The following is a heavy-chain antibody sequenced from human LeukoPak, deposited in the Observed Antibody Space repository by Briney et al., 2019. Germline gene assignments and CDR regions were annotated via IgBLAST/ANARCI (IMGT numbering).Heavy chain of an antibody. CDR3: ARQGRPANANLWSGYYFNWFDP. V-gene: IGHV4-39*01. Sequence: SETLSLTCTVSGGSISSSSYYWGWIRQPPGKGLGWIGSIYYSGSTYYNPSLKSRVTISVDTSKNQFSLKLSSVTAADTAVYYCARQGRPANANLWSGYYFNWFDPWGQGTLVTVSS. J-gene: IGHJ5*02. CDR1: GGSISSSSYY. CDR2: IYYSGST. D-gene: IGHD3-3*01.